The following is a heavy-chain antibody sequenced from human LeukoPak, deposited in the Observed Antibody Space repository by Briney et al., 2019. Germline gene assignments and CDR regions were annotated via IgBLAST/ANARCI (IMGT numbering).Heavy chain of an antibody. CDR3: ARSYIANDAFDI. V-gene: IGHV4-59*01. CDR1: GGSFSGYY. CDR2: IYYSGST. J-gene: IGHJ3*02. Sequence: SETLSLTCAVYGGSFSGYYWSWIRQPPGKGLEWIGYIYYSGSTNYNPSLKSRVTISVDTSKNQFSLKLSSVTAADTAVYYCARSYIANDAFDIWGQGTMVTVSS. D-gene: IGHD5-12*01.